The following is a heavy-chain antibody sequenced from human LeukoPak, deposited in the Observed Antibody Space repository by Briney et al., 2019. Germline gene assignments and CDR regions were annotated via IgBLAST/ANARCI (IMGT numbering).Heavy chain of an antibody. CDR2: IIPIFGTA. D-gene: IGHD1-26*01. CDR1: GGTFSSYA. V-gene: IGHV1-69*05. Sequence: SVKVSCKASGGTFSSYAISWVRQAPGQGLEWMGGIIPIFGTANYAQKFQGRVTITTGESTSTAYMELSSLRSEDTAVYYCARGGRVVGATDWGAFDIWGQGTMVTVSS. CDR3: ARGGRVVGATDWGAFDI. J-gene: IGHJ3*02.